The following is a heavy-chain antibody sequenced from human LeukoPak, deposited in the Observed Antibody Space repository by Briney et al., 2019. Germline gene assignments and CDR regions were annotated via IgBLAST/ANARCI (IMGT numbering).Heavy chain of an antibody. D-gene: IGHD3-3*01. CDR2: IYYSGNT. J-gene: IGHJ5*02. Sequence: SETLSLTCTVSGGSISSGDYYWSWIRQPPGKGLEWIGYIYYSGNTYYNPSLKSRVTVSVDTSQTQFSLKLSSVTAADTAVYYCASYGFWSDQTFDPWGQGTLVTVSS. CDR1: GGSISSGDYY. V-gene: IGHV4-30-4*08. CDR3: ASYGFWSDQTFDP.